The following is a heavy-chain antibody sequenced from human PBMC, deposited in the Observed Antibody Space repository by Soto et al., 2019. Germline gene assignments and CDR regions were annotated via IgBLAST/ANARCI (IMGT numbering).Heavy chain of an antibody. D-gene: IGHD2-8*01. V-gene: IGHV4-59*01. Sequence: QVQLQESGPGLVKPSETLSLTCTASSGSISSNYWSWIRQPPGEGLEWIGYISSSGSTSYSASLRRRVSISVDTSRSQISLRLTSVTAADTAVYYCATVRRARHRTFYFDPWGRGTLVTVSS. CDR2: ISSSGST. J-gene: IGHJ5*02. CDR1: SGSISSNY. CDR3: ATVRRARHRTFYFDP.